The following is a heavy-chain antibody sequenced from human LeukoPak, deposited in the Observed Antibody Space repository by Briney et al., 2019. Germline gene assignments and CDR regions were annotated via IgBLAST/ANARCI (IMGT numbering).Heavy chain of an antibody. J-gene: IGHJ4*02. Sequence: GGSLRLSCAASGFTFSSYGMHWVRQAPGKGLEWVAFIRYDGSNKYYADSVKGRFTISRDNSKNTLYLQMNSLRAEDTAVYYCAKDQPDYYDSTGYQSLDYWGQGTLVTVSS. V-gene: IGHV3-30*02. CDR1: GFTFSSYG. CDR3: AKDQPDYYDSTGYQSLDY. D-gene: IGHD3-22*01. CDR2: IRYDGSNK.